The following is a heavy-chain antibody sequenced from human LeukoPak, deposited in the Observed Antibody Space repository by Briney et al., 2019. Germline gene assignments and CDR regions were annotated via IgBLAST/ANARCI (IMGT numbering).Heavy chain of an antibody. CDR1: GGSISSGSYY. D-gene: IGHD3-10*01. CDR3: ARVDYGSGSYIARLADYYYYYMDV. Sequence: SETLSLTCTVSGGSISSGSYYWSWIRQPPGKGLEWIGSIYHSGSTYYNPSLKSRVTISVDTSKNQFSLKLSSVTAADTAVYYCARVDYGSGSYIARLADYYYYYMDVWGKGTTVTVSS. J-gene: IGHJ6*03. V-gene: IGHV4-39*07. CDR2: IYHSGST.